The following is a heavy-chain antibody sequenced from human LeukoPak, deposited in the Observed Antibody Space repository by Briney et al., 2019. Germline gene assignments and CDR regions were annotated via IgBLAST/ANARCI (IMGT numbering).Heavy chain of an antibody. CDR3: AKDVKYNWNYIDY. CDR1: GFTFSSYG. J-gene: IGHJ4*02. CDR2: ISYDGSSK. V-gene: IGHV3-30*18. Sequence: GGSLRLSCAASGFTFSSYGMHWVRQAPGKGLEWVAVISYDGSSKYYAESVKGQFTISRDNSKNTLYLQMNSLRAEDTALYYCAKDVKYNWNYIDYWGQGALVTVSS. D-gene: IGHD1-20*01.